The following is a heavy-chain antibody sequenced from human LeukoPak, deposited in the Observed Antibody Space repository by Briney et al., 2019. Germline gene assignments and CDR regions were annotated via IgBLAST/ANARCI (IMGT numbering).Heavy chain of an antibody. V-gene: IGHV5-51*01. D-gene: IGHD5-18*01. Sequence: GASLQISCKGSGYSFTTYWIGWVRQLPGKGLEWMGIIYPGDSDTRYSPSFQGQVTISADKSISTAYLQWSSLEASDTAVYYCARHEGIQLWLRGFDYWGQGTLVTVSS. CDR1: GYSFTTYW. CDR3: ARHEGIQLWLRGFDY. CDR2: IYPGDSDT. J-gene: IGHJ4*02.